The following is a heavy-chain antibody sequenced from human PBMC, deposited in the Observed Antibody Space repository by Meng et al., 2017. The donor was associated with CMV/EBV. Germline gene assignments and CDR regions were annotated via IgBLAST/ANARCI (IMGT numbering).Heavy chain of an antibody. J-gene: IGHJ4*02. D-gene: IGHD6-13*01. CDR1: GESFSGYY. V-gene: IGHV4-34*01. CDR3: ARGGIAAAGPFDY. Sequence: VQLKQWGAGLLKPSEILSLTCAVYGESFSGYYWSWIRQPPGKGLEWIGEINHSGNTNYNPSLKSRVTISVETSKNQFSLKLRCVNAADTAVYYCARGGIAAAGPFDYWGQGTLVTVSS. CDR2: INHSGNT.